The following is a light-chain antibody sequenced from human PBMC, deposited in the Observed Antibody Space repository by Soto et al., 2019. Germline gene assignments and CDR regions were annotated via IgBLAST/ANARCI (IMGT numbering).Light chain of an antibody. J-gene: IGKJ1*01. CDR3: QKYYSYPRT. CDR2: AAS. CDR1: QGISSY. Sequence: AIRMTQSPSSLSASTGDRVTITCRASQGISSYLAWYQQKPGKAPKLLIYAASTLQSGVPSRFSGSGAGTDFTLTFSCLQSEDFATYYCQKYYSYPRTFGQGTKVDIK. V-gene: IGKV1-8*01.